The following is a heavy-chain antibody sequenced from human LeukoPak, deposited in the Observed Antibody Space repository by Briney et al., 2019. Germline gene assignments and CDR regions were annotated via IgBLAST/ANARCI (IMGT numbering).Heavy chain of an antibody. CDR2: ISAYNGNT. J-gene: IGHJ2*01. CDR3: ARDLTYRSVSGWYFDL. D-gene: IGHD5/OR15-5a*01. V-gene: IGHV1-18*01. Sequence: ASVKVSCKASGYTFTSYGISWVRQAPGQGLEWMGWISAYNGNTNYAQKLQGGVTMTTDTSTCTAYMELRSLRSDDTAVYYCARDLTYRSVSGWYFDLWGRGTLVTVSS. CDR1: GYTFTSYG.